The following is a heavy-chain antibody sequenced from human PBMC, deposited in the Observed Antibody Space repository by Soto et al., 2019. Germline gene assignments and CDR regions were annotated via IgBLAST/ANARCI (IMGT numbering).Heavy chain of an antibody. D-gene: IGHD3-10*01. Sequence: GGSLRLSCAASGFTFSSYEMNWVRQAPGKGLGWVSYISSSGSTIYYADSVKGRFTISRDNAKNSLYLQMNSLRAEDTAVYYCARNTELLWFGGYYYRMDVWGQGTTVTVSS. J-gene: IGHJ6*02. V-gene: IGHV3-48*03. CDR2: ISSSGSTI. CDR1: GFTFSSYE. CDR3: ARNTELLWFGGYYYRMDV.